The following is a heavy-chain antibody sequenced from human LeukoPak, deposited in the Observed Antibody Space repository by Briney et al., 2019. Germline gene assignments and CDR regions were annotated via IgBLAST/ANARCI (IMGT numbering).Heavy chain of an antibody. CDR3: ARDATSLSGSYPMAY. CDR1: GCTFTSYG. J-gene: IGHJ4*02. CDR2: IGTYNGNT. Sequence: ASVKVSCKASGCTFTSYGISWVRQAPGQGLEWMGWIGTYNGNTKSIQKLQGRVTMTTGTSTSTAYMELRSLRSDDTAVYYCARDATSLSGSYPMAYWGQGTLVTVSS. D-gene: IGHD1-26*01. V-gene: IGHV1-18*01.